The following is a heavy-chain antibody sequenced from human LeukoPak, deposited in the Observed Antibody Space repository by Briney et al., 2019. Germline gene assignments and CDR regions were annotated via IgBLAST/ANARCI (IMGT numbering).Heavy chain of an antibody. Sequence: GGSLRLSCAASGFTFTNYVMHWVRQAPGKGLEWVALISYDGSDKYYTDSVKGRFTISRDNSKNTLYLQINSLRAEDTAVYYCAKDGTLYYDFWSGYSHLDYWGQGTLVTVSS. J-gene: IGHJ4*02. V-gene: IGHV3-30-3*01. D-gene: IGHD3-3*01. CDR3: AKDGTLYYDFWSGYSHLDY. CDR1: GFTFTNYV. CDR2: ISYDGSDK.